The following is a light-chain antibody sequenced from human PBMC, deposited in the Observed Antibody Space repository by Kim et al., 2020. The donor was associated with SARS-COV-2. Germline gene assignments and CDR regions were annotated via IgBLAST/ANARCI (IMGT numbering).Light chain of an antibody. J-gene: IGKJ2*03. CDR3: EQSYITPPR. Sequence: GGRVTITGLAIQSIIIEFNSAQKKPRKAPQDLIYVTSRLQGAIPSRLRGSGARTDFTLKINSLQTEDFATFYCEQSYITPPRFGQGTKVEI. CDR1: QSIIIE. CDR2: VTS. V-gene: IGKV1-39*01.